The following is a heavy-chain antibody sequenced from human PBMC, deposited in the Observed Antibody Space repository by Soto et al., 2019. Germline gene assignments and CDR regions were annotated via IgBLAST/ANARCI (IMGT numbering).Heavy chain of an antibody. V-gene: IGHV1-69*02. Sequence: QVQLVQSGAEVKKPGSSVKVSCKASGGTFSSYIISWVRQAPGQGLEWMGRIIPILGIANYAQKFQGRVTITADKSTSTAYMELSSLRSEDTAVYYCARFPQTAIVGAAYFDYWGQGPLVPVSS. CDR2: IIPILGIA. D-gene: IGHD1-26*01. CDR1: GGTFSSYI. J-gene: IGHJ4*02. CDR3: ARFPQTAIVGAAYFDY.